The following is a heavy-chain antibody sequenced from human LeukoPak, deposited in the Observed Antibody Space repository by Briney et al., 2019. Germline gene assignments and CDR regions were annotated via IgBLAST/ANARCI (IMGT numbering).Heavy chain of an antibody. Sequence: GRSLRLSCAASGFAFSSYALHWVRQAPGKGLEWVAVISYDGSNKYYADSVKGRFTISRDNSKNTLYLQMNSLRAEDTAVYYCARDRSQVPADLYYYYYGMDVWGKGTTVTVSS. V-gene: IGHV3-30*04. CDR2: ISYDGSNK. CDR3: ARDRSQVPADLYYYYYGMDV. D-gene: IGHD2-2*01. J-gene: IGHJ6*04. CDR1: GFAFSSYA.